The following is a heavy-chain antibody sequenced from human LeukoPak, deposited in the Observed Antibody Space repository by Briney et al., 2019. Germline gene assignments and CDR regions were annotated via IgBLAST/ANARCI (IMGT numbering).Heavy chain of an antibody. CDR2: LPPDELGI. CDR1: GFTYTNYW. J-gene: IGHJ4*02. CDR3: VGTIASRGSEY. Sequence: GGSLRLSCAASGFTYTNYWMHWVRQAPGMGLVWVSRLPPDELGIIYADSVKGRFTVSRDNAKNTVYLQMNNLRVDDTAMYYCVGTIASRGSEYWGQGALVTVSS. D-gene: IGHD6-6*01. V-gene: IGHV3-74*01.